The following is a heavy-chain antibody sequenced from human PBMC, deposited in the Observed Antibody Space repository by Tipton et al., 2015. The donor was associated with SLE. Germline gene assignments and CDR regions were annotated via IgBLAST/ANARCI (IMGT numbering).Heavy chain of an antibody. D-gene: IGHD1-1*01. Sequence: SLRLSCAASGFTFSSYAMQWVRQTPGKGLQWVAIVYYDGSNIHYEDSVRGRFTISRDNAKNTLYLQMNSLRAEDTAVYYCAKGGTTLFDNWGQGTLVTVSS. CDR1: GFTFSSYA. V-gene: IGHV3-33*03. CDR2: VYYDGSNI. J-gene: IGHJ4*02. CDR3: AKGGTTLFDN.